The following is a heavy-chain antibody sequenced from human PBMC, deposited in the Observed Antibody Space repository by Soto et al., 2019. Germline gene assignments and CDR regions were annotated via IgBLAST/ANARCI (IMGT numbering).Heavy chain of an antibody. CDR2: ITNTGETI. J-gene: IGHJ6*02. CDR3: ARDGDRGYDMDV. CDR1: GFTFSTYN. Sequence: EVQMVESGGGLVQPGGSLRLSCAGSGFTFSTYNMDWVRQAPGKGLEWISYITNTGETIYYADSVRGRFTISRDNAKNALFLQMNCLRDEDTAVYYGARDGDRGYDMDVWGQGTTVTVSS. V-gene: IGHV3-48*02.